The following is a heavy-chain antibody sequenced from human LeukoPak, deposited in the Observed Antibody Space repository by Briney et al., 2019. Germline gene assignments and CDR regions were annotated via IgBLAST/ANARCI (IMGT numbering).Heavy chain of an antibody. Sequence: SSETLSLTCTVFGGSISSYYWSWIRQPPGKGLEWIGYIYYSGSTNYNPSLKSRVTISVDTSKNQFSLKLSSVTAADTAVYYCARDLWLDYWGQGTLVTVSS. D-gene: IGHD5-12*01. CDR3: ARDLWLDY. CDR2: IYYSGST. V-gene: IGHV4-59*01. J-gene: IGHJ4*02. CDR1: GGSISSYY.